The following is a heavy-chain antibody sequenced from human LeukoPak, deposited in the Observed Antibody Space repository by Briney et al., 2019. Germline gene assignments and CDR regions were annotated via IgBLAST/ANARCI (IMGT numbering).Heavy chain of an antibody. CDR2: ISHDGNNK. V-gene: IGHV3-30*03. CDR3: ARGAYSYGFESYFDY. J-gene: IGHJ4*02. Sequence: PGRSLRLSCAASGLTFSSYGMHWVRQAPGKGLEWVAYISHDGNNKYYADPVKGRFTISRDNSNNTLYLQMNSLRAEDTAVYYCARGAYSYGFESYFDYWGQGTLVTVSS. D-gene: IGHD5-18*01. CDR1: GLTFSSYG.